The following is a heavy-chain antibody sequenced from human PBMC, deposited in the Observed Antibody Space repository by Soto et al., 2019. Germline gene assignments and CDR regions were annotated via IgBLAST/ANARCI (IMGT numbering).Heavy chain of an antibody. CDR1: GGSISSDDYH. CDR3: AREDDGGDRDYYGLDV. V-gene: IGHV4-30-4*08. CDR2: IYYSGSI. D-gene: IGHD2-21*02. J-gene: IGHJ6*02. Sequence: QVQLQQSGPGLVKPSQTLSLTCTVSGGSISSDDYHWTWIRQPPGKGLEWFGYIYYSGSIFYNPCPKSRVTISVDTSKNQFSLNLSSVTAADTAVYFCAREDDGGDRDYYGLDVWGQGTTVTVSS.